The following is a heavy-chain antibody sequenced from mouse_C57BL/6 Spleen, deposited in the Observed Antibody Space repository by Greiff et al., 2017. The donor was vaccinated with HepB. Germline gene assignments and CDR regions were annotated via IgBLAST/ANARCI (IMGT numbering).Heavy chain of an antibody. V-gene: IGHV3-6*01. Sequence: EVQLQESGPGLVKPSQSLSLTCSVPGYSITSGYYWNWIRQFPGNKLEWMGYISYDGSNNYNPSLKNRISITRDTSKNQFFLKLNSVTTEDTATYYCATTVGAMDYWGQGTSVTVSS. CDR3: ATTVGAMDY. J-gene: IGHJ4*01. D-gene: IGHD1-1*01. CDR2: ISYDGSN. CDR1: GYSITSGYY.